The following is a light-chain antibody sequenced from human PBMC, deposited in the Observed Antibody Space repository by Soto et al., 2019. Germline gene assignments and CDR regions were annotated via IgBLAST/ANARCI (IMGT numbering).Light chain of an antibody. CDR3: QQYNSWPIT. J-gene: IGKJ5*01. Sequence: EVVLTQSPATLSLSPGERATLSCRASQSISTYLAWYQQKPGQAPRLLIYDASTWGTDVPPRFTGSGSGTEFTLTISGLQSEDFAVYYCQQYNSWPITFGQGTRL. V-gene: IGKV3-11*01. CDR2: DAS. CDR1: QSISTY.